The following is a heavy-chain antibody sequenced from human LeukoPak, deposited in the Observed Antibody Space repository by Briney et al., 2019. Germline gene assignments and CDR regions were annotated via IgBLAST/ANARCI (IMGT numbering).Heavy chain of an antibody. CDR3: AKVATEAYYFDY. D-gene: IGHD5-12*01. CDR2: IGSFGTTI. Sequence: GRSLRLSCAASGFTFNSYEMNWGRQAPGKGLEWVSYIGSFGTTISYADSVKGRFTISRDNAKSSLYLQMSSLRAEDTAVYYCAKVATEAYYFDYWGQGTLVTVSS. V-gene: IGHV3-48*03. J-gene: IGHJ4*02. CDR1: GFTFNSYE.